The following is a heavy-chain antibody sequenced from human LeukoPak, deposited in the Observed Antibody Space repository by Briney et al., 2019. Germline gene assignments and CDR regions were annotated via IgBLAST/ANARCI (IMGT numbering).Heavy chain of an antibody. J-gene: IGHJ6*02. CDR2: IYTSGST. V-gene: IGHV4-4*07. CDR1: GGSISSYY. CDR3: ARGRHYYSSGSYYDLIDYGMDV. Sequence: PSETLSLTCTVSGGSISSYYWSWIRQPAGKGLEWIGRIYTSGSTNYNPSLKSRVTMSVDTSKNQFSLKLSSVTAADTAVYYCARGRHYYSSGSYYDLIDYGMDVWGQGTTVTVSS. D-gene: IGHD3-10*01.